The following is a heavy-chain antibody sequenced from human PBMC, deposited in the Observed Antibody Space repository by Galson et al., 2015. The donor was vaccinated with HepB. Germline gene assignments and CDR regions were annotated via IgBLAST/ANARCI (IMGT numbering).Heavy chain of an antibody. Sequence: SLRLSCAASGFTFSNYAMSWVRQAPGKGLEWVSVISGGGGNSYYADSVRGRFSISRDNSKNTLYLRMNGLRAEDTAVYYCAKPIGVAGTQGYDAFDIWGQGTMVTVSS. CDR2: ISGGGGNS. CDR1: GFTFSNYA. D-gene: IGHD6-19*01. V-gene: IGHV3-23*01. CDR3: AKPIGVAGTQGYDAFDI. J-gene: IGHJ3*02.